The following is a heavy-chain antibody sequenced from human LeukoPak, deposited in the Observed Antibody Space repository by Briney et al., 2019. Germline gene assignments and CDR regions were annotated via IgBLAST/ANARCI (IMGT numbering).Heavy chain of an antibody. D-gene: IGHD6-25*01. CDR2: IWYDGSNK. CDR3: ARGGQRLASAPYYMDV. V-gene: IGHV3-33*01. CDR1: GFTFSSYG. Sequence: PGRSLRLSCAASGFTFSSYGMHWVRQAPGKGLEWVAVIWYDGSNKYYADSVKGRFTISRDNSKNTLYLQMNSLRAEDTAVYYCARGGQRLASAPYYMDVWGKGTTVTVSS. J-gene: IGHJ6*03.